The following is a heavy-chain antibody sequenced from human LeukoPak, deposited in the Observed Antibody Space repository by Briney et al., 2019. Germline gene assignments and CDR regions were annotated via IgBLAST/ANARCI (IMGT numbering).Heavy chain of an antibody. D-gene: IGHD3-22*01. J-gene: IGHJ4*02. CDR3: ARAEYYYDSSGYPLDY. V-gene: IGHV1-69*04. CDR1: GGSFSSYA. Sequence: ASVKVSCKAPGGSFSSYALSWVRQAPGQGLEWMGRIIPILGIANYAQKFQGRVTITADKPTSTAYMELSSLRSEDTAVYYCARAEYYYDSSGYPLDYWGQGTLVTVSS. CDR2: IIPILGIA.